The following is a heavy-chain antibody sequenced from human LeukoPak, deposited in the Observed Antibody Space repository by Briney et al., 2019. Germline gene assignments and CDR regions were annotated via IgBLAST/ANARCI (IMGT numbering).Heavy chain of an antibody. J-gene: IGHJ6*03. CDR2: IYYSGSS. Sequence: SETLSLTYTVSGGSISSSSYYWGWIRQPPGKGLESIGYIYYSGSSDYNPSLKSRVTISVDTSKNQFSLKLSSVTAADTAVYYCARDLRSYYYGSGSYRSYYMDVWGKGTTVTISS. V-gene: IGHV4-39*07. CDR3: ARDLRSYYYGSGSYRSYYMDV. CDR1: GGSISSSSYY. D-gene: IGHD3-10*01.